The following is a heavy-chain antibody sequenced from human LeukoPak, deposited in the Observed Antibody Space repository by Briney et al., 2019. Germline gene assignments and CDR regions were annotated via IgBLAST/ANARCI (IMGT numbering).Heavy chain of an antibody. Sequence: TGGSLRLSCAASGFTFSSYEVNWVRQAPGKGLEWVSYISSSGSTIYYVDSVKGRFTISRDNAKNSLYLQMNSLRAEDTAVYYCARRYYYDSSGSNFDYWGQGTLVTVSS. CDR3: ARRYYYDSSGSNFDY. D-gene: IGHD3-22*01. V-gene: IGHV3-48*03. CDR2: ISSSGSTI. J-gene: IGHJ4*02. CDR1: GFTFSSYE.